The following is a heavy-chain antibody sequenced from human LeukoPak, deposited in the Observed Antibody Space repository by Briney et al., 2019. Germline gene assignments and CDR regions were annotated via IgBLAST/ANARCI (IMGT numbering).Heavy chain of an antibody. D-gene: IGHD3-22*01. CDR3: ARERYESSGYSD. V-gene: IGHV1-2*02. Sequence: ASVKVSCKASGCTFTGYYIHWVRQAPGQGLECMGWINPNSGGTNYAQKFQGRVAMTRDTSISTAYMELSRLRSDDTAVYYCARERYESSGYSDWGQGTLVTVSS. CDR1: GCTFTGYY. J-gene: IGHJ4*02. CDR2: INPNSGGT.